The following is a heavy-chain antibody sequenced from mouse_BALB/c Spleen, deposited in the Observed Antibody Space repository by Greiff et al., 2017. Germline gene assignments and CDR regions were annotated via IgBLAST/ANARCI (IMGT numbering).Heavy chain of an antibody. CDR3: ARHWGAWFAY. CDR1: GYAFSSSW. D-gene: IGHD4-1*01. Sequence: QVQLQQSGPELVKPGASVKISCKASGYAFSSSWMNWVKQRPGQGLEWIGRIYPGDGDTNYNGKFKGKATLTADKSSSTAYMQLSSLTSVDSAVYFCARHWGAWFAYWGQGTLVTVSA. CDR2: IYPGDGDT. J-gene: IGHJ3*01. V-gene: IGHV1-82*01.